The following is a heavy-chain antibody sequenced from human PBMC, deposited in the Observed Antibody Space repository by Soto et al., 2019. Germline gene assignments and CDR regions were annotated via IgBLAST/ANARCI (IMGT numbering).Heavy chain of an antibody. D-gene: IGHD3-10*01. Sequence: SETLSLTCTVSCGSISSGDYYWSWIRQPPGKGLEWIGYIYYTGSTYYNPSLKSRVTMSVDTAQNQFSLRLRSVTAADTAVYYCARDGASMARAWWFDPWGQGTLVTVSS. V-gene: IGHV4-30-4*01. J-gene: IGHJ5*02. CDR1: CGSISSGDYY. CDR3: ARDGASMARAWWFDP. CDR2: IYYTGST.